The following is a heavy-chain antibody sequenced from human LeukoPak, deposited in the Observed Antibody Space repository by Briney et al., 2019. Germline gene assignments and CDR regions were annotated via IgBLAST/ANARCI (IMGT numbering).Heavy chain of an antibody. Sequence: GGSLRLSCAASGFTFSSYAMSWVRQAPGKGLEWVSAISGSGGSTYYADSVKGRFTISRDNSKNTLYLQMNSLRAEDTAVYYCAKVPYYYDRNYYYGMDVWGQGTTVTVSS. CDR2: ISGSGGST. CDR1: GFTFSSYA. CDR3: AKVPYYYDRNYYYGMDV. D-gene: IGHD3-22*01. J-gene: IGHJ6*02. V-gene: IGHV3-23*01.